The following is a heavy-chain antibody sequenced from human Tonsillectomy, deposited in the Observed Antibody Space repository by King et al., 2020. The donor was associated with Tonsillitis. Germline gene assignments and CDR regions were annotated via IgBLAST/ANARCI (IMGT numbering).Heavy chain of an antibody. CDR1: GDSISSYY. V-gene: IGHV4-59*01. CDR3: ARDTYYYDSTGYYPTYFDY. D-gene: IGHD3-22*01. CDR2: IYYTGST. J-gene: IGHJ4*02. Sequence: QVQLQESGPGLVKPSETLSLTCTVSGDSISSYYWSWIRPPPGKGLEWIGYIYYTGSTNYNPSLKSRVTISVDTSKNQFSLKLSSVTAADTAVYYCARDTYYYDSTGYYPTYFDYWGQGTLVTVSS.